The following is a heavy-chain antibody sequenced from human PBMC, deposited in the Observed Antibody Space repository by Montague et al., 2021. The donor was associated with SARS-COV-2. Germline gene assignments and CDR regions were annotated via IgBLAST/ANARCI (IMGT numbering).Heavy chain of an antibody. CDR2: VHYTGST. V-gene: IGHV4-59*01. D-gene: IGHD1-1*01. Sequence: SETLSLTCEVSGGSIRSYYWSWIRQSPGKGLEWIGYVHYTGSTKYNPTLKTRVTLSLDTPKNHFSLRLNSVTAADTAVCYCARAQHICFIANCVNYFDLWGLGTLVSVSS. J-gene: IGHJ4*02. CDR1: GGSIRSYY. CDR3: ARAQHICFIANCVNYFDL.